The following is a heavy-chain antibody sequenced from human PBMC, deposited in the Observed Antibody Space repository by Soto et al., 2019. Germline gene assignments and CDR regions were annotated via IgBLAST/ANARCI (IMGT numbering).Heavy chain of an antibody. V-gene: IGHV3-7*01. J-gene: IGHJ6*02. CDR1: GFTFSTYL. CDR2: IKRDGSEK. Sequence: PGGSLRLSCVASGFTFSTYLMSWVRQAPGKGLEWVANIKRDGSEKYYVDSVKDRFTISRDNAKNSLYLQMNSLRAEDSAVYYCARVYTGSGWPYHYYGMDVWGQGPTMTV. CDR3: ARVYTGSGWPYHYYGMDV. D-gene: IGHD6-19*01.